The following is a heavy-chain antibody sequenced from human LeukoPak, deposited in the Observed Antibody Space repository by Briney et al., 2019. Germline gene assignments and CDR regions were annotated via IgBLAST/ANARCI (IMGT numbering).Heavy chain of an antibody. Sequence: PSGTLSLTCAVSGGSFSSSNWWSWVRPPPGKGLERVGESYHSGSTNYNPSLKSRVTISVDKSKNQFSLKLSSVTAADTAVYYCARGGGDIVVVVAAIGSYYGMDVWGKGTTVTVSS. CDR1: GGSFSSSNW. CDR2: SYHSGST. V-gene: IGHV4-4*02. J-gene: IGHJ6*04. CDR3: ARGGGDIVVVVAAIGSYYGMDV. D-gene: IGHD2-15*01.